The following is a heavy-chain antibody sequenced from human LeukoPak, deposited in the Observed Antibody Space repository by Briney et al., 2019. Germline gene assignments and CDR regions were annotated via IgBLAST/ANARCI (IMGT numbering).Heavy chain of an antibody. CDR1: GFTFSSYA. J-gene: IGHJ4*02. Sequence: GGSLRLSCAASGFTFSSYAMHWVRQAPGKGLEWVAVISYDGSNKYYADSVKGRFTISRDNSKNTLYLQMNSLRAEDTAVYYCAKPREGYQTVAAFDYWGQGTLVTVSS. V-gene: IGHV3-30*04. D-gene: IGHD6-19*01. CDR2: ISYDGSNK. CDR3: AKPREGYQTVAAFDY.